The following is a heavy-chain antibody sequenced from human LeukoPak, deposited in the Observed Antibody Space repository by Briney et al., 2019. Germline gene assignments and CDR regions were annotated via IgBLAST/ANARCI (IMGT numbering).Heavy chain of an antibody. CDR2: IYPTGTT. D-gene: IGHD3-10*01. CDR1: RGSINSYY. Sequence: PSETLSLTCTVSRGSINSYYWGWVRQPAGKGLEWIGRIYPTGTTNYSPSFKSRLTMSLDTSKNQFYLKLRSVTAADTAVYYWGRQGYTASYYFVDYWRQGTLVTVSS. CDR3: GRQGYTASYYFVDY. V-gene: IGHV4-4*07. J-gene: IGHJ4*02.